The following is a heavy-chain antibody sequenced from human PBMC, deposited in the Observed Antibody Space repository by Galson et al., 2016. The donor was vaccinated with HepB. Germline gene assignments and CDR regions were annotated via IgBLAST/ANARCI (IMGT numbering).Heavy chain of an antibody. Sequence: QSGAEVKKPGESLRISCKGSGYSFTSYWITWVRQMPGKGLEWMGRIDPSDSYTNYSPSFQGHVTISADKSISTAYLQWSSLRASDTAMYYCATQTSEYSGYDGPFDYWGQGTLVTVSS. V-gene: IGHV5-10-1*01. J-gene: IGHJ4*02. D-gene: IGHD5-12*01. CDR2: IDPSDSYT. CDR1: GYSFTSYW. CDR3: ATQTSEYSGYDGPFDY.